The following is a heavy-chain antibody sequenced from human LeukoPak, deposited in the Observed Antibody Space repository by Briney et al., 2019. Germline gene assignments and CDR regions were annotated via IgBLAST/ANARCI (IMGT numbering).Heavy chain of an antibody. CDR3: AGDYGGNLPFDY. D-gene: IGHD4-23*01. Sequence: GASVKVSCKASGGTFSSYAISWGRQAPGQGLEWMGGIIPIFGTANYAQKFQGRVTITADESTSTAYMELSSLRSEDTAVYYCAGDYGGNLPFDYWGQGTLVTVSS. CDR2: IIPIFGTA. V-gene: IGHV1-69*13. CDR1: GGTFSSYA. J-gene: IGHJ4*02.